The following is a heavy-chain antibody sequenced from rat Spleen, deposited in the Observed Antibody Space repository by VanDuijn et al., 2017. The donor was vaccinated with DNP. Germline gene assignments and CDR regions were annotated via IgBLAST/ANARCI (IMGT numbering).Heavy chain of an antibody. D-gene: IGHD1-7*01. CDR1: GYSISSNY. CDR3: ARWTRYFDY. Sequence: EVQLQESGPGLVKPSQSLFLTCSDTGYSISSNYWGWIRRFPGNKMEWIGHISYSGGTNYNPSLRSRISITRDTSKNHFFLHLNSVTTEDTATYYCARWTRYFDYWGQGVMVTVSS. CDR2: ISYSGGT. J-gene: IGHJ2*01. V-gene: IGHV3-1*01.